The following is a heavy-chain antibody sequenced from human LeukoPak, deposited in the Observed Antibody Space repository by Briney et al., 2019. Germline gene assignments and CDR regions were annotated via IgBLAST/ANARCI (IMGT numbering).Heavy chain of an antibody. CDR2: INHGGST. D-gene: IGHD2-15*01. CDR1: GGSFSGYY. CDR3: ARQFRLARSADPRGAFDI. Sequence: SETLSLTCAVYGGSFSGYYWNWIRQPPGKGLEWIGEINHGGSTNYNPSIKSRVTISVDTSKTQFSLNLRSLIAADTAVYYCARQFRLARSADPRGAFDIWSQGTMVTVSS. V-gene: IGHV4-34*01. J-gene: IGHJ3*02.